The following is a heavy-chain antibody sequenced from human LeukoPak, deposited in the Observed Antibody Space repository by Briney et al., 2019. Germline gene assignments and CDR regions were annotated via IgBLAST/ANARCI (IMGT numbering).Heavy chain of an antibody. J-gene: IGHJ3*02. CDR2: MNPNSGNT. CDR1: GYTFSNYD. CDR3: ARVRSRDEDDAFDI. Sequence: GASVKVSCKASGYTFSNYDVIWVRQAPGQGLEWMGWMNPNSGNTGYVQRFQGRVTMTGDTSTSTVYMELSSLRSEDTAVYYCARVRSRDEDDAFDIWGQGTMVTVSS. V-gene: IGHV1-8*01.